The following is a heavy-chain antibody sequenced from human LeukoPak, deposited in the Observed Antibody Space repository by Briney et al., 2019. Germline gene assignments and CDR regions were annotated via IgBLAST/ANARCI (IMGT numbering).Heavy chain of an antibody. V-gene: IGHV3-33*01. CDR1: GFTFSSYG. Sequence: GGSLRLSSAASGFTFSSYGMHWVRQAPGKGLEWVAVIWYDGSNKYYADSVKGRFTISRDNSKNTLYLQMNSLRAEDTAVYYCARMAGYGPGSYPIDYWGQGTLVTVSS. CDR3: ARMAGYGPGSYPIDY. J-gene: IGHJ4*02. D-gene: IGHD3-10*01. CDR2: IWYDGSNK.